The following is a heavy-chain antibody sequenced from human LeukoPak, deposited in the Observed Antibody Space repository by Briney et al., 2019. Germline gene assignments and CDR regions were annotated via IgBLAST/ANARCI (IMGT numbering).Heavy chain of an antibody. J-gene: IGHJ6*03. V-gene: IGHV1-2*02. CDR2: INPNSGGT. Sequence: ASVKVSCKASGYTFTGYYVHWVRQAPGQGLEWMGWINPNSGGTNYAQKFQGRVTMTRDTSISTAYMELSRLRSDDTAVYYCARGKEGYCSSTSCYTRLRYYYYYMDVWGKGTTVTVSS. CDR3: ARGKEGYCSSTSCYTRLRYYYYYMDV. D-gene: IGHD2-2*02. CDR1: GYTFTGYY.